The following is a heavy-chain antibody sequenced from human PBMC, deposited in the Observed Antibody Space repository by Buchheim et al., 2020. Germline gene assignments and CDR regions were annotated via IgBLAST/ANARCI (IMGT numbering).Heavy chain of an antibody. CDR2: IYYSGST. Sequence: QVQLQESGPGLVKPSQTLSLTCTVSGGSISSGGYYWSWIRQHPGKGLEWIGYIYYSGSTYYNPSLKSRVTISVDKSKNQFSMKLSSVTAADTAVYYCARSRKGYYYDSSGYYTPFDYWGQGTL. CDR1: GGSISSGGYY. V-gene: IGHV4-31*03. CDR3: ARSRKGYYYDSSGYYTPFDY. D-gene: IGHD3-22*01. J-gene: IGHJ4*02.